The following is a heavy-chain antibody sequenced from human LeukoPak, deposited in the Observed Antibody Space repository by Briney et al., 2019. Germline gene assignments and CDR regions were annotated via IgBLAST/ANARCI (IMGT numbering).Heavy chain of an antibody. CDR3: AVGQLGLLQDY. CDR2: IKQDGSEK. Sequence: PGGSLRLSCAASGFTFSSYWMSWVRQAPGKGLEWVANIKQDGSEKYYVDSVKGRFTISRDNAKNSLYLQMNSLRAEDTAVYYCAVGQLGLLQDYWGQGTLVIVSS. V-gene: IGHV3-7*05. D-gene: IGHD6-13*01. CDR1: GFTFSSYW. J-gene: IGHJ4*02.